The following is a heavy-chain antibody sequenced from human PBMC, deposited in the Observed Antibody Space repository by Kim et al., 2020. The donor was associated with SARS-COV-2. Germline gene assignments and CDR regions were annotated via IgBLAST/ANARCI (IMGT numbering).Heavy chain of an antibody. D-gene: IGHD3-16*02. CDR2: IYLVGST. Sequence: GGSLRLSCSASGFSVADTYINWVRQAPGGGLEWIAVIYLVGSTYFADPVKGRFTISRDKSTNTVYLEMNSLRVEDTSVYYFARDLRRSSIDYHFGMDVWGPGTTVTVSS. CDR3: ARDLRRSSIDYHFGMDV. V-gene: IGHV3-53*01. CDR1: GFSVADTY. J-gene: IGHJ6*02.